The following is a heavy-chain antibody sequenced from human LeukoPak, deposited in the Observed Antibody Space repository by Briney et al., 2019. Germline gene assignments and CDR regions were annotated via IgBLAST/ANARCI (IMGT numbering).Heavy chain of an antibody. CDR3: ARGAIAVAATAWFDP. Sequence: GASVKVSCKASGYTFTGNGITWVRQAPGQGLEWMGWISGYNGNTVYAQMFQGRVTMTTDTSTSTAYMEVTNLRSDDTAMYYCARGAIAVAATAWFDPWGQGTLVTVYS. D-gene: IGHD6-19*01. V-gene: IGHV1-18*01. CDR2: ISGYNGNT. J-gene: IGHJ5*02. CDR1: GYTFTGNG.